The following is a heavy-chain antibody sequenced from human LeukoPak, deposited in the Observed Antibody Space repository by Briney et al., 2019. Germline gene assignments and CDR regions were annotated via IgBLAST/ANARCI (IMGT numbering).Heavy chain of an antibody. V-gene: IGHV4-59*01. Sequence: SETLSLTCTVSGGSISNYYWSWIRQPPGKGLEWIGFIYYSGSTNYNPSLKSRVTISVDTSKNQFSLKLSSVTAADTAVYYCARDFPAAAGWFDPWGQGTLVTVSS. J-gene: IGHJ5*02. CDR3: ARDFPAAAGWFDP. D-gene: IGHD6-13*01. CDR2: IYYSGST. CDR1: GGSISNYY.